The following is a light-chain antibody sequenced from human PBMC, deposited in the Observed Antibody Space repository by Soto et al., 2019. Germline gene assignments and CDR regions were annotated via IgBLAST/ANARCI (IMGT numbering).Light chain of an antibody. CDR1: SSDGGGYNY. V-gene: IGLV2-14*01. Sequence: QSALTQPASVSGSPVQSITISCTGTSSDGGGYNYVSWYQQHPGKAPKLMIYEVSNRPSGVSNRFSGSKSGNTASLTISGLQAEDEADYYCSSYTTSSTSVFGGGTKLTVL. CDR3: SSYTTSSTSV. J-gene: IGLJ3*02. CDR2: EVS.